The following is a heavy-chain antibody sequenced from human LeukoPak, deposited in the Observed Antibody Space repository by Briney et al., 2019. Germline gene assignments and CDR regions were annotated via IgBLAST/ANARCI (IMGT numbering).Heavy chain of an antibody. CDR1: GYTFTSYG. CDR3: ARGAYDFWSGYPPDYYYYMDV. J-gene: IGHJ6*03. D-gene: IGHD3-3*01. CDR2: ISAYNGNT. V-gene: IGHV1-18*01. Sequence: ASVKVSCKASGYTFTSYGISWVRQAPGQGLEWMGWISAYNGNTNYAQKFQGRVTMARDTSLSTAYMELSRLRSDDTAVYYCARGAYDFWSGYPPDYYYYMDVWGKGTTVTVSS.